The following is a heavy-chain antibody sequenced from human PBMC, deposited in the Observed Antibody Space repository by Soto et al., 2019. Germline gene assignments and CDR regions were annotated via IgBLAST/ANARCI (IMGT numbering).Heavy chain of an antibody. J-gene: IGHJ1*01. D-gene: IGHD6-13*01. CDR3: AGYSNSWSKYVKH. Sequence: PSETLSLTCAVSGGSISSGGYSWSWIRQPPGKGLEWIGYIYHSGSTYYNPSLKSRVSFSMDPSKNQFSLKLNSVMAADTAVYYCAGYSNSWSKYVKHWGRGSLVTVSS. V-gene: IGHV4-30-2*01. CDR1: GGSISSGGYS. CDR2: IYHSGST.